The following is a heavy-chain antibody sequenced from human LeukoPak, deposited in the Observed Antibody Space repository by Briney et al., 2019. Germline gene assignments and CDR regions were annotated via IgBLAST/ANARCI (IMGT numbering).Heavy chain of an antibody. V-gene: IGHV4-34*01. J-gene: IGHJ4*02. CDR1: GESLSKYY. CDR2: INHRGST. Sequence: KSSETLSLTCAVYGESLSKYYWTWIRQSPGKGLEWIGEINHRGSTNRNPSLKSRVTLSVDTSKHQFSLKLTSVTAADAAVYYCASSVGSTDYWGQGTLVTVSS. D-gene: IGHD1-26*01. CDR3: ASSVGSTDY.